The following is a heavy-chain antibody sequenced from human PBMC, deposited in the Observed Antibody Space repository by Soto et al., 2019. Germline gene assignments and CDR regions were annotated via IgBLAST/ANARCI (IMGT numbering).Heavy chain of an antibody. CDR1: GGSISSGGYY. D-gene: IGHD4-17*01. CDR2: IYYSGST. Sequence: PSETLSLTCTVSGGSISSGGYYWSWIRQHPGKGLEWIGYIYYSGSTNYNPSLKSRVTISVDTSKNQFSLKLSSVTAADTAVYYCARHFPIVGDYVAFDIWGQGTMVTVSS. J-gene: IGHJ3*02. CDR3: ARHFPIVGDYVAFDI. V-gene: IGHV4-61*08.